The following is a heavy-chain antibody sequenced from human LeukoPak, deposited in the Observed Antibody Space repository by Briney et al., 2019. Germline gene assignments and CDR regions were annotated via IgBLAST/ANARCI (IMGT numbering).Heavy chain of an antibody. D-gene: IGHD6-19*01. CDR1: GFTFIDYD. CDR3: ARGGIQVSGIDEFDY. Sequence: GGSLRPSCAASGFTFIDYDMHWVRQAIGKGLEWVSAIGIRGDTHYSGSVKGRFTISRENAECSLHLQMNSLRAEDTAVYYCARGGIQVSGIDEFDYWGQGTLVTVSS. J-gene: IGHJ4*02. V-gene: IGHV3-13*01. CDR2: IGIRGDT.